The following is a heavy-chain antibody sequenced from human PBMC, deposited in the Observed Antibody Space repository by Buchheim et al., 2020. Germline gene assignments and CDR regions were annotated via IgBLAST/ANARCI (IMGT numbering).Heavy chain of an antibody. J-gene: IGHJ4*02. D-gene: IGHD3-16*01. V-gene: IGHV4-30-2*01. CDR3: AGGRRSYFDY. CDR1: GGSISSGGYS. CDR2: IYHSGST. Sequence: QLQLQESGSVLVKPSQTLSLTCAVSGGSISSGGYSWSWIRQPPGKGLEWIGYIYHSGSTYYNPSLKSRVTISVDRSKNQFSLKVNSVTAADTAVYYCAGGRRSYFDYWGQGTL.